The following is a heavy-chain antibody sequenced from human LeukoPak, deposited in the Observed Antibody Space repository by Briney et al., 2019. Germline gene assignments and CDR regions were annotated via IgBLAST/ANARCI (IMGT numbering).Heavy chain of an antibody. D-gene: IGHD6-13*01. J-gene: IGHJ4*02. Sequence: PGGSLRLSCAASGFTLSSYAMHWVRQAPGKGLEWVAVISYDGSNKYYADSVKGRFTISRDNSKNTLYLQMNSLRAEDTAVYYCARDRERRIAAAGVFDYWGQGTLVTVSS. V-gene: IGHV3-30-3*01. CDR2: ISYDGSNK. CDR1: GFTLSSYA. CDR3: ARDRERRIAAAGVFDY.